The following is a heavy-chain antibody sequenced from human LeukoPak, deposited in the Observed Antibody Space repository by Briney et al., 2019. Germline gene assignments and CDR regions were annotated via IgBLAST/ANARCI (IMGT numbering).Heavy chain of an antibody. J-gene: IGHJ4*02. CDR2: IYYSGST. V-gene: IGHV4-59*12. CDR3: ARRPRNSGSFDGPSGLDY. CDR1: GGSISSYY. Sequence: PSETLSLTCTVSGGSISSYYWSWIRQPPGKGLEWIGYIYYSGSTNYNPSLKSRVTISVDTFKNQFSLKLTSVTAADTAMYYCARRPRNSGSFDGPSGLDYXGXXSRVTVSS. D-gene: IGHD1-26*01.